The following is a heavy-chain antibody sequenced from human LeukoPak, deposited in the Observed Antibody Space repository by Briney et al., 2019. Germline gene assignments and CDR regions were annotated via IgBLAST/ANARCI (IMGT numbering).Heavy chain of an antibody. J-gene: IGHJ4*02. CDR3: ARGGIAVAGPGLDY. Sequence: SETLSLTCAVYGGSFSGYHWSWIRQPPGKGLEWIGETNHSGSTNYNPSLKSRVTISVDTSKNQFSLKLSSVTAADTAVYYCARGGIAVAGPGLDYWGQGTLVTVSS. D-gene: IGHD6-19*01. CDR2: TNHSGST. V-gene: IGHV4-34*01. CDR1: GGSFSGYH.